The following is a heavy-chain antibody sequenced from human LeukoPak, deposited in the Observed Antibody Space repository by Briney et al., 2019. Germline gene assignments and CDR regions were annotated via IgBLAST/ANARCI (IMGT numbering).Heavy chain of an antibody. D-gene: IGHD1-26*01. J-gene: IGHJ4*02. CDR1: GASISNYY. CDR3: AGSGSYYPATDY. V-gene: IGHV4-59*01. Sequence: SEPLSLPCTVSGASISNYYWSWIRPPPGKGLEWIGYVYYSGSTNYNPSLKSRVTISLDTSKNQVSLKLSFVTAADTAVYYCAGSGSYYPATDYWGQGTLVTVSS. CDR2: VYYSGST.